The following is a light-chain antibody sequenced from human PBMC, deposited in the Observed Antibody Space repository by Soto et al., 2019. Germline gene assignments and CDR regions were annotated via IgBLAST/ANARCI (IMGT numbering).Light chain of an antibody. CDR2: RNN. J-gene: IGLJ1*01. V-gene: IGLV1-44*01. CDR3: AAWDDSLNGYV. CDR1: SSNIGSNT. Sequence: QSALTQPLSASGTPGQRVTISCSGSSSNIGSNTVKWYQQLPGTAPKLLIYRNNQRPSGVPDRFSDSKSGTSASLAISGLQSEDEADYYCAAWDDSLNGYVFGTGTNVTVL.